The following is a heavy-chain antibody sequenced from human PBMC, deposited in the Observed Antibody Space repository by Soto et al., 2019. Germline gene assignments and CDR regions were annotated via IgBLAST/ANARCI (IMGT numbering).Heavy chain of an antibody. V-gene: IGHV3-49*04. CDR2: IRSKAYGGTT. CDR1: GFIFGDDA. J-gene: IGHJ6*02. CDR3: TRDTTEEGSSHAPSSDYVMGV. Sequence: PGGSLRLSCTASGFIFGDDAMSWVRQAPGKGLEWVGFIRSKAYGGTTEYAASVKGRFTISRDDAESIAYLQRNSLKTEDTAVYYSTRDTTEEGSSHAPSSDYVMGVGGQRSIVAVSS. D-gene: IGHD1-26*01.